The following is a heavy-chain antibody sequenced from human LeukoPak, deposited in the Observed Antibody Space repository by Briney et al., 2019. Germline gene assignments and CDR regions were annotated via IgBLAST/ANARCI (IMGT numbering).Heavy chain of an antibody. Sequence: PGGSLRLSCAASGFTFSSYSMNCVRQAPGKGLEWVSSISSSSSYIYYADSVKGRFTISRDNAKNSLYLQMNSLRAEDTAVYYCARYRDVRTVARGASDYWGQGTLVTVSS. CDR2: ISSSSSYI. D-gene: IGHD4-23*01. J-gene: IGHJ4*02. CDR1: GFTFSSYS. CDR3: ARYRDVRTVARGASDY. V-gene: IGHV3-21*01.